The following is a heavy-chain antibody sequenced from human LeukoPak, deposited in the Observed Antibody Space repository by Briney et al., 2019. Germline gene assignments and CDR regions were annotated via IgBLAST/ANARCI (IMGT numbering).Heavy chain of an antibody. J-gene: IGHJ6*02. D-gene: IGHD2-2*01. V-gene: IGHV4-59*12. CDR3: ARLVVPAAMNYYYYYGMDV. CDR1: GGSISSYY. CDR2: IYYSGST. Sequence: PSETLSLTCTVSGGSISSYYWSWIRQPPGKGLEWIGYIYYSGSTNYNPSLKSRVTISVDTSKNQFSLKLSSVTAADTAVYYCARLVVPAAMNYYYYYGMDVWGQGTTVTVSS.